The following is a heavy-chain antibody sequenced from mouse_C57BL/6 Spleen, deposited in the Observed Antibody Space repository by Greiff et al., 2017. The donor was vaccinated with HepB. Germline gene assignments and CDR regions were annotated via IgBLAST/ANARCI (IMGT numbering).Heavy chain of an antibody. CDR3: ARSTYYDGYFDY. V-gene: IGHV1-82*01. Sequence: QVQLQQSGPELVKPGASVKISCKASGYAFSSSWMNWVKQRPGKGLEWIGRSYPGDGDTNYNGKFKGKATLTADKSSSTAYMQLSSLTSEDSAVYFCARSTYYDGYFDYWGQGTTLTVSS. CDR1: GYAFSSSW. CDR2: SYPGDGDT. D-gene: IGHD1-1*01. J-gene: IGHJ2*01.